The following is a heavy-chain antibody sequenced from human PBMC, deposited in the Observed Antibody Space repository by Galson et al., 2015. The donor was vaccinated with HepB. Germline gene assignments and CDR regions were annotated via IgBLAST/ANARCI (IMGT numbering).Heavy chain of an antibody. V-gene: IGHV3-48*01. CDR1: GLTFSHAW. CDR3: ARDRLWFGELLSYYGMDV. D-gene: IGHD3-10*01. CDR2: ISSSSSTI. J-gene: IGHJ6*02. Sequence: SLRISCAASGLTFSHAWMNWVRQAPGKGLEWVSYISSSSSTIYYADSVKGRFTISRDNAKNSLYLQMNSLRAEDTAVYYCARDRLWFGELLSYYGMDVWGQGTTVTVSS.